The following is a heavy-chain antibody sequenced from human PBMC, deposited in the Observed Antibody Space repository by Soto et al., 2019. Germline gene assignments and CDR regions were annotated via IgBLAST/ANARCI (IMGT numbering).Heavy chain of an antibody. V-gene: IGHV3-30*18. J-gene: IGHJ4*02. D-gene: IGHD1-26*01. Sequence: QVQLVESGGGVVQPGRSLRLSCAASGFTFSSYGMHWVRQAPGKGLEWVAVISYDGSNKYYADSVKGRFTISRDNSKNTLYLQMNSLRAEDKAVYYCAKDDFESYWAFDYWGQGTLVTVSS. CDR2: ISYDGSNK. CDR3: AKDDFESYWAFDY. CDR1: GFTFSSYG.